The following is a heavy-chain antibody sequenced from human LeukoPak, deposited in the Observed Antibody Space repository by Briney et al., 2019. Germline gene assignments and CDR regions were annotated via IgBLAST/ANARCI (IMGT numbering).Heavy chain of an antibody. D-gene: IGHD1-14*01. V-gene: IGHV3-53*01. CDR1: GFTVSSNY. J-gene: IGHJ4*02. CDR3: ARDIETGSTDY. CDR2: IYSGGNT. Sequence: GGSLRLSCAASGFTVSSNYMSWVRQAPGKGLEWVSVIYSGGNTNYADSVKGRFTTSRDNSKNTLYLQMNSLRAEDTAIYYCARDIETGSTDYWGQGTLVTVSS.